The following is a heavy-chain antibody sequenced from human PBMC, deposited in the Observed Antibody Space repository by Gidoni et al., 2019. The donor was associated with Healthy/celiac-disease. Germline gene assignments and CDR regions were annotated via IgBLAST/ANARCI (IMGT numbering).Heavy chain of an antibody. D-gene: IGHD1-1*01. CDR1: GFPFSRYA. CDR2: ISGSGGST. J-gene: IGHJ4*02. Sequence: EVQLFESGVGLVQPGGSLRLSFAASGFPFSRYAMSWVRQAPGKGLEWVAAISGSGGSTYYADSVKGRFTIAREKSKNTLYLQMKSLRAEDTAVYYCAKDPERRGVDYWGQGTLVTVSS. V-gene: IGHV3-23*01. CDR3: AKDPERRGVDY.